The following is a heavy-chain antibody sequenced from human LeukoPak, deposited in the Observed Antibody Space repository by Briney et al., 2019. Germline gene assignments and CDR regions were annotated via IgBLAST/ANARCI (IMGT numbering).Heavy chain of an antibody. V-gene: IGHV4-4*02. D-gene: IGHD4-23*01. Sequence: SETLSLTCAVSGGSISSSSSICWTWVRQPPGKGLDWIGEIYHSGATNYNPSLKSRVTMLLDKSKNQFSLKLNSVTAADTAVYYCARNGGNSDYDYWGQGTLVTVSA. CDR2: IYHSGAT. CDR3: ARNGGNSDYDY. J-gene: IGHJ4*02. CDR1: GGSISSSSSIC.